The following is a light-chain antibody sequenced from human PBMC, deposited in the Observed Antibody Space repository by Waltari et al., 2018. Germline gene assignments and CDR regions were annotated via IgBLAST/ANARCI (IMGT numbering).Light chain of an antibody. CDR1: QGISSN. J-gene: IGKJ2*01. CDR2: GKS. Sequence: EIVMTQSPATLSMSPGETATLSCRASQGISSNLAWYQQKPGQAPRLLMYGKSTRASGFPAGFSGSGSGTSFTLTISSLQSEDFATYYCQQYDIWPYTFGQGTKLEIK. CDR3: QQYDIWPYT. V-gene: IGKV3-15*01.